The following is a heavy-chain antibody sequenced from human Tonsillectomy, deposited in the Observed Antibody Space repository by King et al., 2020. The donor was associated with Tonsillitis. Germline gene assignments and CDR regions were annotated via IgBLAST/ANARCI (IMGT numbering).Heavy chain of an antibody. Sequence: QLVQSGAEVKKPGESLKISCKGSGYSFTSYWIGWVRQMPGKGLEWMGIIYPGDSDTRYSPSFQGQVTISADKSISTAYLQWSSLKASDTAMYYCARARYCSGTSCLHFDYWGQGTLVTVSS. CDR2: IYPGDSDT. J-gene: IGHJ4*02. CDR3: ARARYCSGTSCLHFDY. V-gene: IGHV5-51*01. CDR1: GYSFTSYW. D-gene: IGHD2-2*01.